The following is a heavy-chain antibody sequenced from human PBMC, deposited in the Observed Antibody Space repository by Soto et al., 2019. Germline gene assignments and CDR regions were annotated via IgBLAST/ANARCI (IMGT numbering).Heavy chain of an antibody. CDR2: IRNKANGYTT. CDR3: ARDLDSWSPGDMDV. Sequence: EVQLVEFGGGLVQPGGSLRLSCAASGFTFSDHYMDWVRQAAEKGPEWVARIRNKANGYTTEYAASVKGRFTISRDDSKNSLYLQMDSLKTEDSALYYCARDLDSWSPGDMDVWGRGTTVTVSS. D-gene: IGHD1-20*01. V-gene: IGHV3-72*01. J-gene: IGHJ6*02. CDR1: GFTFSDHY.